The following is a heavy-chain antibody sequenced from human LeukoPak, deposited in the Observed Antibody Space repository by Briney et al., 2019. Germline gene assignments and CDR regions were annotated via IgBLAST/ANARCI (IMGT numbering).Heavy chain of an antibody. CDR3: AKAHCSGGSCYYYYYGMDV. J-gene: IGHJ6*02. Sequence: ELGGSLRLSCAASGFTFSSYAMSWVRQAPGKGLEWVSAISGSGGSTYYADSVKGRFTISRDNSKNTLYLQMNSLRAEDTAVYYCAKAHCSGGSCYYYYYGMDVWGQGTTVTVSS. CDR1: GFTFSSYA. CDR2: ISGSGGST. D-gene: IGHD2-15*01. V-gene: IGHV3-23*01.